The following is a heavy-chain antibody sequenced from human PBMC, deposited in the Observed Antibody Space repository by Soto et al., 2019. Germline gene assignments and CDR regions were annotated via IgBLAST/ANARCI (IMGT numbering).Heavy chain of an antibody. CDR1: GFTFSSSA. CDR3: AATFASGSYDFAGHTW. D-gene: IGHD3-16*01. Sequence: QKQLVQSGPEVKKPGTSVKVSCKASGFTFSSSAIQWVRQGRGQRLEWIGGIVAASGKTDYTHNLQGRVTITRDMSTITAYMELSGLRSEDTAVYFCAATFASGSYDFAGHTWWGQGTLVTGSS. V-gene: IGHV1-58*02. CDR2: IVAASGKT. J-gene: IGHJ4*02.